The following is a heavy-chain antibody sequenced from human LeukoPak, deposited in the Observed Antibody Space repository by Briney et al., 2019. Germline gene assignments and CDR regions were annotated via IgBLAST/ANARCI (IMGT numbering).Heavy chain of an antibody. Sequence: SETLSLTCTVSGDSISSSTYYWAWIRQPPGKGLEWIGSIYYTGSTYYNPSLKSRVTISVDTSKNQFSLKLSSVTAADTAVYYCARAKGYYDFDCWGQGTLVTVSS. CDR1: GDSISSSTYY. D-gene: IGHD3-10*01. V-gene: IGHV4-39*07. CDR3: ARAKGYYDFDC. CDR2: IYYTGST. J-gene: IGHJ4*02.